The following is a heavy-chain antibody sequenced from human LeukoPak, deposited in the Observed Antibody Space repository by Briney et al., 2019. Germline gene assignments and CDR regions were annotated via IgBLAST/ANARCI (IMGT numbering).Heavy chain of an antibody. CDR1: GFTFSNCW. CDR2: INPDGSEK. D-gene: IGHD5-24*01. Sequence: VGTLRLSCPASGFTFSNCWMSWVRQAPGKGLEWVANINPDGSEKYYVGSVKGRFTISRDNAKNSLYLQMDRLRVADTGVYYCARDPGNGYWGGFDYWGQGTLVTVSS. V-gene: IGHV3-7*01. CDR3: ARDPGNGYWGGFDY. J-gene: IGHJ4*02.